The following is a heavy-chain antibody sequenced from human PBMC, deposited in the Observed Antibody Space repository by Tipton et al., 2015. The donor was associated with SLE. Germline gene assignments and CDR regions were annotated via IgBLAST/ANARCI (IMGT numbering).Heavy chain of an antibody. Sequence: TLSLTCIVSGGSISSNSYYWGWIRQPPGKGLEWIGSIYYSGSTYYNPSLKSRVTISVDTSKNQFSLKLSSVTAADTAVYYCARGHSSGWSGWFDPWGQGTLVTVSS. D-gene: IGHD6-19*01. V-gene: IGHV4-39*07. J-gene: IGHJ5*02. CDR2: IYYSGST. CDR1: GGSISSNSYY. CDR3: ARGHSSGWSGWFDP.